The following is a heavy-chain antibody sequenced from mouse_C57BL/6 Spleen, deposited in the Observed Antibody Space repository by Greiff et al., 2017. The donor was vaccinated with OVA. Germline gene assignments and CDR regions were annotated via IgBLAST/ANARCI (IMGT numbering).Heavy chain of an antibody. D-gene: IGHD1-1*01. J-gene: IGHJ3*01. Sequence: QVQLQQPGAELVRPGSSVKLSCKASGYTFTSYWMHWVKQRPIQGLEWIGNIDPSDSETHYNQKFKDKATVTVDKSSSTAYMQLSSLTSEDSAVYYCARGGSSYSFAYWGQGTLVTVSA. CDR2: IDPSDSET. CDR3: ARGGSSYSFAY. V-gene: IGHV1-52*01. CDR1: GYTFTSYW.